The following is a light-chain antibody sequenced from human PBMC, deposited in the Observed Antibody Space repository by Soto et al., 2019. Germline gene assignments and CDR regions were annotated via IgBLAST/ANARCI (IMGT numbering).Light chain of an antibody. CDR1: TSDIGGYNY. Sequence: QSALTQPASVSGSPGQSITISCTGTTSDIGGYNYVSWYRHPPGKPPQVMIYDVSNRRSGISDRFSGSKSGNTASLTISGLQAEDEGDYYCSSYTSNSILIFGSGTKLTVL. CDR3: SSYTSNSILI. CDR2: DVS. J-gene: IGLJ2*01. V-gene: IGLV2-14*03.